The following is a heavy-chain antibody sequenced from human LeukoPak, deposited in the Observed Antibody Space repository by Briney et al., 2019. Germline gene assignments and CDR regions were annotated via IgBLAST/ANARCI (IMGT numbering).Heavy chain of an antibody. J-gene: IGHJ4*02. CDR2: ISSDGRST. CDR1: GFTFRNHW. Sequence: GGSLRLSCAASGFTFRNHWMHWVRQTPGKGLVWVSRISSDGRSTTYADSVKGRFTISRDNAKNTLYLQMNNLRAEDTAMYYCARDQRVTGRPDIDYWGQGTLVIVSS. V-gene: IGHV3-74*03. D-gene: IGHD6-6*01. CDR3: ARDQRVTGRPDIDY.